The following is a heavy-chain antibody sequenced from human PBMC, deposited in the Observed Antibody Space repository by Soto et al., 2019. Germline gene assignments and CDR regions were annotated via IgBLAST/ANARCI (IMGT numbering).Heavy chain of an antibody. Sequence: QVQLVQSGAEVKKPGSSVKVSCKASGGTFSKYGISWVRQAPGQGLEWMGGIIPMFGTPNYAQRFQGRVTITADKSTSTASMEVRNLKSVDTAVYYCARGWETVGSTTAFAYWGQGTLVTVSS. J-gene: IGHJ4*02. CDR1: GGTFSKYG. CDR3: ARGWETVGSTTAFAY. D-gene: IGHD1-26*01. V-gene: IGHV1-69*06. CDR2: IIPMFGTP.